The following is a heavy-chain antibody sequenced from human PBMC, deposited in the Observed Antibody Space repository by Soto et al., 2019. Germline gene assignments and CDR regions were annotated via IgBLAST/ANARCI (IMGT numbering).Heavy chain of an antibody. CDR1: GFTFSSYA. D-gene: IGHD6-19*01. V-gene: IGHV3-23*01. CDR3: AKDSPPIAVAALPYYFDY. J-gene: IGHJ4*02. Sequence: GSLRLSCAASGFTFSSYAMSWVRQAPGKGLEWVSAISGSGGSTYYADSVKGRFTISRDNSKNTLYLQMNSLRAEDTAVYYCAKDSPPIAVAALPYYFDYWGQGTLVTVSS. CDR2: ISGSGGST.